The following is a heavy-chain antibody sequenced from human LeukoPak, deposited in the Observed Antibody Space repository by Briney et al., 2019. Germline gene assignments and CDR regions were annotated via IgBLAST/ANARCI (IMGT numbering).Heavy chain of an antibody. CDR3: AKDSLSSGDPNYFDY. CDR1: GFTFSSYA. CDR2: ISGSGGST. V-gene: IGHV3-23*01. D-gene: IGHD3-22*01. Sequence: TGGSLRLSCAASGFTFSSYAMSWVRQAPGKGLEWVSAISGSGGSTYYADSVKGRFTISRDNSKNTLYLQMNSLRAEDTAVYYCAKDSLSSGDPNYFDYWGQGTLVTVSS. J-gene: IGHJ4*02.